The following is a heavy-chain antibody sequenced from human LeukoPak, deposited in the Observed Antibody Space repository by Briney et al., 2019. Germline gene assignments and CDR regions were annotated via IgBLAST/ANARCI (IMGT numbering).Heavy chain of an antibody. CDR2: ISGSGGST. V-gene: IGHV3-23*01. Sequence: AISGSGGSTYYADSVKGRFTISRDNSKNTLYLQMNSLRAEDTAVYYCAKHISGYSYPYFDYWGQGTLVTVSS. J-gene: IGHJ4*02. CDR3: AKHISGYSYPYFDY. D-gene: IGHD5-18*01.